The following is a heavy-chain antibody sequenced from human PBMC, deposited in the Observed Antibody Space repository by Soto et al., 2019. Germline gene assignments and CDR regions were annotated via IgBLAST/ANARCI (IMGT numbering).Heavy chain of an antibody. J-gene: IGHJ6*02. D-gene: IGHD3-10*01. V-gene: IGHV5-10-1*01. CDR3: ARNPRWGVITPHGMDV. CDR1: GYSFTSYW. Sequence: GESLKISCKGSGYSFTSYWISWVRQMPGKGLEWMGRIDPSDSYTNYSPSFQGHVTISADKSISTAYLQWSSLKASDTAMYYCARNPRWGVITPHGMDVWRQGTTVTVSS. CDR2: IDPSDSYT.